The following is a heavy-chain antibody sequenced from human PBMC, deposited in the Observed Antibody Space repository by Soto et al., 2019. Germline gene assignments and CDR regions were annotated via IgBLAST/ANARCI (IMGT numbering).Heavy chain of an antibody. CDR2: IIPILVIA. Sequence: QVQLVQSGAEVKKPGSSVKVSCKASGGTFSSYTISWVRQAPGQGLEWMGRIIPILVIATYAEKFQGRVTITADKSTSTAYMELSSLRSEDTTVYYCARAGYVVTAIRLHDAFDIWGQGTMVTVSS. V-gene: IGHV1-69*02. CDR3: ARAGYVVTAIRLHDAFDI. J-gene: IGHJ3*02. CDR1: GGTFSSYT. D-gene: IGHD2-21*02.